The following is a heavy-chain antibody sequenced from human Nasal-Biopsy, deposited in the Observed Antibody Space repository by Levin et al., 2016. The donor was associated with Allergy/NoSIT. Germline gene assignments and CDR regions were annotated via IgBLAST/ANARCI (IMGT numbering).Heavy chain of an antibody. CDR2: INGANGDT. J-gene: IGHJ6*03. V-gene: IGHV1-3*01. CDR1: GYTFSSYA. D-gene: IGHD3-10*01. Sequence: ASVKVSCKSTGYTFSSYAMKWVRQAPGQRLEWIGWINGANGDTKYSQTFQGRVSFTRDAAAATGYMDLYSLTSEDTAVYFCARTRWGDYHIDVWGEGTTVTVS. CDR3: ARTRWGDYHIDV.